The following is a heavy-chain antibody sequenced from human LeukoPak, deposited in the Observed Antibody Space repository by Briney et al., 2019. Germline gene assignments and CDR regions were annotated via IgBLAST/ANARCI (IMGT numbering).Heavy chain of an antibody. Sequence: ASVKVSCKASGYTFTSCYMHWVRQAPGQGLEWMGIINPSGGSTSYAQKFQGRVTMTRDMSTSTVYMELSSLRSEDTAVYYCARADSSHPYYFDYWGQGTLVTVSS. V-gene: IGHV1-46*01. CDR1: GYTFTSCY. J-gene: IGHJ4*02. CDR2: INPSGGST. D-gene: IGHD6-6*01. CDR3: ARADSSHPYYFDY.